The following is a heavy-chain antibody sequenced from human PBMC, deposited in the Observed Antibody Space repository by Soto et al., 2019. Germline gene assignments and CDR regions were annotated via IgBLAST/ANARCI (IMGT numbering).Heavy chain of an antibody. J-gene: IGHJ6*02. CDR3: AHRRGVGYCSGGSCSPEDIYYYGMDV. V-gene: IGHV2-5*01. Sequence: SGPTLVKPTQTLTLTCTFSGFSLSTSGVGVGWIRQPPGKALEWLALIYWNDDKRYSPSLKSRLTITKDTSKNQVVLTMTNMDPVDTATYYCAHRRGVGYCSGGSCSPEDIYYYGMDVWGQGTTVTVSS. CDR2: IYWNDDK. D-gene: IGHD2-15*01. CDR1: GFSLSTSGVG.